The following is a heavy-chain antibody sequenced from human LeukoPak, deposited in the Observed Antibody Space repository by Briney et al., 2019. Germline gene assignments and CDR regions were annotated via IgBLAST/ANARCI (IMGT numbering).Heavy chain of an antibody. CDR1: GGSISSGGYS. J-gene: IGHJ6*03. CDR3: ARTAYYYDSSGYYSYYYYYYMDV. D-gene: IGHD3-22*01. V-gene: IGHV4-30-4*07. Sequence: SETLSLTCAVSGGSISSGGYSWSWIRQPPGKGLEWIGYIYYSGSTYYNPSLKSRVTISVDTSKNQFSLKLSSVTAADTAVYYCARTAYYYDSSGYYSYYYYYYMDVWGKGTTVTVSS. CDR2: IYYSGST.